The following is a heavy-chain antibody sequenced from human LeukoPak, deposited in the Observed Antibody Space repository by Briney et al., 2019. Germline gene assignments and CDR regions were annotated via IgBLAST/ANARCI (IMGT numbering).Heavy chain of an antibody. CDR1: GFTFSNYW. J-gene: IGHJ5*02. CDR2: INSDGSST. D-gene: IGHD4-23*01. CDR3: ARGYGGNYNWFDP. Sequence: GGSLRLSCAVSGFTFSNYWMHWVRQAPGKGLVWVSRINSDGSSTTYADSVKGRFTISRDNAKNTLYLQMNSLRAEDTAVYDCARGYGGNYNWFDPWGQGTLVTVSS. V-gene: IGHV3-74*01.